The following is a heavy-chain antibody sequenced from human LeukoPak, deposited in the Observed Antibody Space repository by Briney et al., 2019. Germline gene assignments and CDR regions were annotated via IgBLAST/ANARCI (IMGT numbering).Heavy chain of an antibody. CDR2: IVVGSGNT. Sequence: ASVKVSCKASGFTFTSSAMQWVRQARGQRLEWIGWIVVGSGNTNYAQKFQERVTITRDMSTSTAYMELSSLRSEDTAVYYCAAGGYANYYYYMDVWGKGTTVTISS. CDR1: GFTFTSSA. D-gene: IGHD5-12*01. CDR3: AAGGYANYYYYMDV. J-gene: IGHJ6*03. V-gene: IGHV1-58*02.